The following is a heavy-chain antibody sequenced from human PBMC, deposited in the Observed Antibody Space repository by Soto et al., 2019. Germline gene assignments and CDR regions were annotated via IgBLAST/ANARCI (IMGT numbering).Heavy chain of an antibody. CDR2: IYPGDSDT. J-gene: IGHJ5*02. V-gene: IGHV5-51*01. CDR1: GYSFTSYW. D-gene: IGHD1-7*01. CDR3: ARQRWITGTTGGGYNWFDP. Sequence: GESLKIPCKGSGYSFTSYWIGWVRQMPGKGLEWMGIIYPGDSDTRYSPSFQGKVTISADKSISTAYLQWSSLKASDTAMYYCARQRWITGTTGGGYNWFDPWGQGTLVTVSS.